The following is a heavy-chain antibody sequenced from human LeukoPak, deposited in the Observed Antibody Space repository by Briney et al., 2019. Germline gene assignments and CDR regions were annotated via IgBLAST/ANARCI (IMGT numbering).Heavy chain of an antibody. J-gene: IGHJ4*02. CDR3: ARHDGIAVAGYDY. CDR1: GGSISSSSYY. D-gene: IGHD6-19*01. V-gene: IGHV4-39*01. CDR2: IYYSGST. Sequence: SETLSLICTVSGGSISSSSYYWGWIRQPPGKGLEWIGSIYYSGSTYYNPSLKSRVTISVDTSKNQFSLKLSSVTAADTAVYYCARHDGIAVAGYDYWGQGTLATVSS.